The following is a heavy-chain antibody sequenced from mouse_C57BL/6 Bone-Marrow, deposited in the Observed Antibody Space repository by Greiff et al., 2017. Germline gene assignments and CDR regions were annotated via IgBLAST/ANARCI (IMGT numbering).Heavy chain of an antibody. J-gene: IGHJ2*01. V-gene: IGHV5-6*02. D-gene: IGHD4-1*01. CDR2: ISSGGSYT. CDR1: GFTFSSYG. Sequence: EVKLVESGGDLVKPGGSLKLSCAASGFTFSSYGMSWVRQTPDKRLEWVATISSGGSYTYYPDSLKGRFTISRDTAKNTLYLQMSSLKSEDTAMYYCARHGTGTNFDYWGQGTALTVSS. CDR3: ARHGTGTNFDY.